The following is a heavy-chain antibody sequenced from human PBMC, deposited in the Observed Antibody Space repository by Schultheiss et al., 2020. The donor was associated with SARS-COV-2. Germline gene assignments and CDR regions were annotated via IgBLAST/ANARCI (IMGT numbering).Heavy chain of an antibody. J-gene: IGHJ6*02. D-gene: IGHD1-26*01. CDR3: AKCGSTCRNEMDV. CDR2: IKQDGSEK. CDR1: GFTFSSYW. Sequence: GESLKISCAASGFTFSSYWMSWVRQAPGKGLEWVANIKQDGSEKYYVDSVKGRFTISRDNAKNSLYLQMNSLRAEDTAVYFCAKCGSTCRNEMDVWGQGTTVTVSS. V-gene: IGHV3-7*03.